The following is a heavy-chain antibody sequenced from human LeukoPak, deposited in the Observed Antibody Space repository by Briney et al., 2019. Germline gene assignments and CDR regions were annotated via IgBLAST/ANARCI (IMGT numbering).Heavy chain of an antibody. D-gene: IGHD5-18*01. CDR3: ARHLGGYSYNYYYGMDV. CDR1: GGSVSSVSYY. Sequence: PSETLSLTCSVSGGSVSSVSYYWSWIRQPPGKGLGWIGYMFYSGSTNYTPSLKSRVTISADTSKNQFSLKLSSVTAADTAVYSCARHLGGYSYNYYYGMDVWGQGTTVTVSS. CDR2: MFYSGST. V-gene: IGHV4-61*01. J-gene: IGHJ6*02.